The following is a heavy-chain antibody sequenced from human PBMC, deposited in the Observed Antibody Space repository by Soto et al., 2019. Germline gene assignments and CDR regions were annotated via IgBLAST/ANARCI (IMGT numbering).Heavy chain of an antibody. D-gene: IGHD6-6*01. CDR1: GGTFSSYA. J-gene: IGHJ6*02. CDR2: IIPIFGTA. Sequence: SVKVSCKASGGTFSSYAISWVRQAPGQGLEWMGGIIPIFGTANYAQKFQGRVKITADESTSTAYMELSSLRSEDTAVYYCARRIAARQDYYYGMDVWGQGTTVTVSS. CDR3: ARRIAARQDYYYGMDV. V-gene: IGHV1-69*13.